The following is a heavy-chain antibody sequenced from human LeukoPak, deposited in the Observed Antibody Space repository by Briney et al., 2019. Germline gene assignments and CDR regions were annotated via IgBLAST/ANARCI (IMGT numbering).Heavy chain of an antibody. V-gene: IGHV3-21*01. D-gene: IGHD6-6*01. CDR1: GFTFSSYA. Sequence: GGSLRLSCAASGFTFSSYAMNWVRQAPGKGLEWVSSISSSSSYIYYADSVKGRFTISRDNAKNSLYLQMNSLRAEDTAVYYCARDRIAARPGNWFDPWGQGTLVTVSS. CDR2: ISSSSSYI. CDR3: ARDRIAARPGNWFDP. J-gene: IGHJ5*02.